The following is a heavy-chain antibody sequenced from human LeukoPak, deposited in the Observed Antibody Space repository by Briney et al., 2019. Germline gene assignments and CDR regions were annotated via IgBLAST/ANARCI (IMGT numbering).Heavy chain of an antibody. Sequence: SSETLSLTCTVSGGSISSSSYYWGWIRQPPGKGLEWIGSIYYSGSTYYNPSLKSRVTISVDTSKNQFSLKLSSVTAADTAVYYCARGGGLGYYYYYMDVWGKGTTVTVSS. D-gene: IGHD3/OR15-3a*01. V-gene: IGHV4-39*07. CDR3: ARGGGLGYYYYYMDV. CDR2: IYYSGST. J-gene: IGHJ6*03. CDR1: GGSISSSSYY.